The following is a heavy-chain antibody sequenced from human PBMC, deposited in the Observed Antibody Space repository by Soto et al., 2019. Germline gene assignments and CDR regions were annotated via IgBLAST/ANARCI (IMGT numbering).Heavy chain of an antibody. CDR1: AFSFSNYG. CDR3: AKGRCEYAFGHMAAHYGMDA. D-gene: IGHD2-8*01. J-gene: IGHJ6*02. V-gene: IGHV3-30*18. CDR2: ISDDGNNK. Sequence: QVQVVESGGGVVQPGRSLRLSCAASAFSFSNYGIHWVRQAPGKGLEWVAVISDDGNNKYYADSVKGRFTISRDNSTNTLYLQMNSLRPEDTAVYYCAKGRCEYAFGHMAAHYGMDAWGQGTTVTVSS.